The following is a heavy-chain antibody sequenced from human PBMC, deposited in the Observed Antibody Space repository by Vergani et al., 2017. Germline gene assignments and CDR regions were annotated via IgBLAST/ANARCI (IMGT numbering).Heavy chain of an antibody. V-gene: IGHV3-33*01. CDR2: IWYDGSNK. CDR1: GFTFSSYG. J-gene: IGHJ3*02. CDR3: AREMATIRPHDAFDI. D-gene: IGHD5-24*01. Sequence: QMQLVESGGGVVQPGRSLRLSCAASGFTFSSYGLHWVRQAPGKGLEWVAVIWYDGSNKYYADSVKGRFTISRDNSKNTLYLQMNSLRAEDTAVYYCAREMATIRPHDAFDIWGQGTMVTASP.